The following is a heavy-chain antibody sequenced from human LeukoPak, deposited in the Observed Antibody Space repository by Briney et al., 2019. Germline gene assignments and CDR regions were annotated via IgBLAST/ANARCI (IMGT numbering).Heavy chain of an antibody. Sequence: SETLSLTCTVSGGSISSGSYYRSWIRQPAGKGLEWIGRIYTSGSTNYNPSLKSRVTISVDTSKNQFSLKLSSVTAADTAVYYCAREGITMVRGVIILNWFDPWGQGTLVTVSS. CDR3: AREGITMVRGVIILNWFDP. J-gene: IGHJ5*02. V-gene: IGHV4-61*02. CDR2: IYTSGST. D-gene: IGHD3-10*01. CDR1: GGSISSGSYY.